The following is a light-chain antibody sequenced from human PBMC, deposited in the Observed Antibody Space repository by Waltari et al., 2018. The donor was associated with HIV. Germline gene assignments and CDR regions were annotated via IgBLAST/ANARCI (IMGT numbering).Light chain of an antibody. CDR2: SAS. V-gene: IGKV3-20*01. J-gene: IGKJ1*01. Sequence: IVLTQSPGTLSLSPGEKATLSCRASQGVSSTSLAWYQQKPGQSPRLLIYSASTRANGIPDRFSGSGSGTDFSLTISRLEPEDFAVYYCQRYGRSRTFGQGTKVEIK. CDR3: QRYGRSRT. CDR1: QGVSSTS.